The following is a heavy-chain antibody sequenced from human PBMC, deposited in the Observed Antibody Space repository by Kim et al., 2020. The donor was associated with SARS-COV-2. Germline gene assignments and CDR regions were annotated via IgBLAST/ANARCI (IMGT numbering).Heavy chain of an antibody. D-gene: IGHD6-13*01. CDR3: AKDLSGSSSWYYYYGMDV. Sequence: GGSLRLSCAASGFTFSSYAMSWVRQAPGKGLEWVSVIYSGGSSTYYADSVKGRFTISRDNSKNTLYLQMNSLRAEDTAIYYCAKDLSGSSSWYYYYGMDVWGQGTTVTVSS. V-gene: IGHV3-23*03. CDR2: IYSGGSST. J-gene: IGHJ6*02. CDR1: GFTFSSYA.